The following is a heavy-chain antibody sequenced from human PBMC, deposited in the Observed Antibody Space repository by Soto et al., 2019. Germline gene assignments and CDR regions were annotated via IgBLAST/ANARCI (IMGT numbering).Heavy chain of an antibody. CDR3: AKEGYSYGQGADTYYYYGMDV. V-gene: IGHV1-18*01. D-gene: IGHD5-18*01. J-gene: IGHJ6*02. CDR1: GYTFTSYG. CDR2: ISAYNGNT. Sequence: ASVKVSCKASGYTFTSYGISWVRQAPGQGLEWMGWISAYNGNTNYAQKLQGRVTITRDTSASTAYMELSSLRSEDTAVYYCAKEGYSYGQGADTYYYYGMDVWGQGTTVTVSS.